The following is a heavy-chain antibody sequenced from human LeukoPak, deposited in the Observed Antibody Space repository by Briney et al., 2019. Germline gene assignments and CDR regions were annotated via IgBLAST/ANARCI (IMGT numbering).Heavy chain of an antibody. CDR2: IWYDGSNK. Sequence: HTGGSLRLSCAASGFTFSSYGMHWVRQAPGKGLEWVAVIWYDGSNKYYADSVKGRFTISRDNSKNTLYLQMNSLRAEDTAVYYCVRANALYSSSSDWFDPWGQGTLVTVSS. CDR1: GFTFSSYG. CDR3: VRANALYSSSSDWFDP. V-gene: IGHV3-33*01. D-gene: IGHD6-6*01. J-gene: IGHJ5*02.